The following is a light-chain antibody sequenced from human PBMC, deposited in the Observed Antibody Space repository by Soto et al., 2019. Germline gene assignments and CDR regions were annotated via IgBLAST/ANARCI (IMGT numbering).Light chain of an antibody. V-gene: IGKV3-20*01. J-gene: IGKJ2*01. CDR3: QQYGSSGYT. CDR1: ESVSSSY. Sequence: ESVLTQSPGTLSLSPGERATLSCRASESVSSSYLAWYQQKPGQAPRLLIYVASSRATGIPDRFSGSGSGTDFTLTISRLEPEDFAVYYCQQYGSSGYTFGQGTKLEIK. CDR2: VAS.